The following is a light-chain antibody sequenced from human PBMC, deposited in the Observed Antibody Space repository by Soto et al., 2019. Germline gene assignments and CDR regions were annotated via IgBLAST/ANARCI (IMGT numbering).Light chain of an antibody. V-gene: IGLV1-44*01. J-gene: IGLJ3*02. Sequence: QSVLTQPPSASGTPGQRVTISCSGSNSNIGSNSVNWYQQLPGTAPKNPIYSPDQRPSGVPDRFPGSKSGTSASLAISGLQSEDEADYYCAAWDDSLNGPVFGGGTKLTVL. CDR3: AAWDDSLNGPV. CDR2: SPD. CDR1: NSNIGSNS.